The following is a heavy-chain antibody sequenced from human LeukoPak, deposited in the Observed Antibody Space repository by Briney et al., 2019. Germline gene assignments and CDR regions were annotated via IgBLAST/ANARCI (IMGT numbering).Heavy chain of an antibody. CDR2: ISYDGSNK. V-gene: IGHV3-30*04. D-gene: IGHD2-2*01. Sequence: PGGSLRLSCAASGFTFSSYAMHWVRQAPGKGLEWVAVISYDGSNKYYADSVKGRFTISRDNAKNSLYLQMNSLRDEDTAVYYCARGYCSSTSCDNPGGMDVWGQGTTVTVSS. J-gene: IGHJ6*02. CDR1: GFTFSSYA. CDR3: ARGYCSSTSCDNPGGMDV.